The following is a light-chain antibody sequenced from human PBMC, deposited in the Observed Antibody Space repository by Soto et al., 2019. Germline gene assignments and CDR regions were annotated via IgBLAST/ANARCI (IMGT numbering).Light chain of an antibody. V-gene: IGKV1-5*01. Sequence: DIQMTQSPSTLSASVGDRVTITCRASQSISSWLAWYQQKPGKAPKLLIYDASSLESGVPSRFSGSGSGTEFTLTISSLQPDDVATYYCQQYNSYSSYTFGQVTKLEIK. J-gene: IGKJ2*01. CDR2: DAS. CDR3: QQYNSYSSYT. CDR1: QSISSW.